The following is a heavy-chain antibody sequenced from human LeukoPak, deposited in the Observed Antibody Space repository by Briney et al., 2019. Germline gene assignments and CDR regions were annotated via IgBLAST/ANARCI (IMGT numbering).Heavy chain of an antibody. CDR3: VKVWGRDIGAFGI. V-gene: IGHV3-64D*06. CDR1: GFTFSSYA. Sequence: GGSLRLSCSASGFTFSSYAMHWVRQAPGKGLEYVSAISTNGGSTYYGDSVKGRFTISRDNSKNTLYLQMSSLRAEDTAVYHCVKVWGRDIGAFGIWGQGTMVTVSS. J-gene: IGHJ3*02. CDR2: ISTNGGST. D-gene: IGHD2-15*01.